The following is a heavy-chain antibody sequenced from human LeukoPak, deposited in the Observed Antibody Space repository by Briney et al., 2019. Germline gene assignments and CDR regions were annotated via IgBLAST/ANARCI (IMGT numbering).Heavy chain of an antibody. CDR3: AKDRDWVFDY. D-gene: IGHD3-9*01. J-gene: IGHJ4*02. Sequence: GGSLRLSCAASGFTFSDYYMSWIRQAPGKGLEGVSYISNTGTTLYYADSVEGRFTISRDNAKNSLYLQMSSLRAEDTAVYYCAKDRDWVFDYWGQGTLVTVSS. CDR1: GFTFSDYY. CDR2: ISNTGTTL. V-gene: IGHV3-11*01.